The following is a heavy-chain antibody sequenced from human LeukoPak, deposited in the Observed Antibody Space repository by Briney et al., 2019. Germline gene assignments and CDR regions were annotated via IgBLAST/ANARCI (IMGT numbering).Heavy chain of an antibody. CDR2: INPNSGGT. Sequence: APVKVSCKASGYSFTAYYMHWVRQAPGQGLEWMGWINPNSGGTNYAQKFQGRVTMTRDTSISTAYMELSRLRSDDTAVYYCARFGGGATKDDRLDYWGQGTLVTVSS. J-gene: IGHJ4*02. D-gene: IGHD3-16*01. V-gene: IGHV1-2*02. CDR3: ARFGGGATKDDRLDY. CDR1: GYSFTAYY.